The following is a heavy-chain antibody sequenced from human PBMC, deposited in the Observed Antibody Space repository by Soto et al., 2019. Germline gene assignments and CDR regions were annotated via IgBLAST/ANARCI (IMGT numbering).Heavy chain of an antibody. J-gene: IGHJ4*02. CDR1: GGSISSGDYY. D-gene: IGHD2-15*01. CDR3: ARRCSGGSCYGVYFDY. CDR2: IYYSGST. V-gene: IGHV4-30-4*01. Sequence: QVQLQESGPGLVKPSQTLSLTCTVSGGSISSGDYYWSWIRQPPGKGLEWIGYIYYSGSTYYNPSLKSRFTISVDTSKNQFSLKLSSVTAADTAVYYCARRCSGGSCYGVYFDYWGQGTLVTVSS.